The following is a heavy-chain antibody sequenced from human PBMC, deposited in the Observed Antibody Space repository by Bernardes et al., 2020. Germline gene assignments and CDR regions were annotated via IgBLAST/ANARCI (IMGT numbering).Heavy chain of an antibody. D-gene: IGHD3-3*01. V-gene: IGHV3-7*04. CDR1: GFSFSSYW. Sequence: GGSLRLSCVASGFSFSSYWMSWVRQVPGKGLEWVANIRQDSGEKYYSESVRGRFTISRDNAKNSVYLQMNSLRGEDAGVYYCAGDEELGPTATIFGVAPAWFDPWGQGTLVTVSS. CDR3: AGDEELGPTATIFGVAPAWFDP. J-gene: IGHJ5*02. CDR2: IRQDSGEK.